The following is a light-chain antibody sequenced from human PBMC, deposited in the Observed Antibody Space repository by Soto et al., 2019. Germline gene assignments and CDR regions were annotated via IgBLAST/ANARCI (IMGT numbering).Light chain of an antibody. Sequence: QLVLTQPPSVSGGPGQRVTISCTGSSSNIGAGYDVHWYQQLPGTAPKLLIYGNSNRPSGVPDRFSGSKSGTSASLAITGLQAEDEADYYCQSYDSSLSGFVVFGGGTKVTVL. CDR3: QSYDSSLSGFVV. CDR2: GNS. J-gene: IGLJ2*01. V-gene: IGLV1-40*01. CDR1: SSNIGAGYD.